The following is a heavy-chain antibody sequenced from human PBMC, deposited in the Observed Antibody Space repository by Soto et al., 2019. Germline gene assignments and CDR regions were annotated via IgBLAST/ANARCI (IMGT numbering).Heavy chain of an antibody. D-gene: IGHD5-12*01. CDR3: ARDPGGATYYYYGMDV. CDR2: ISYDGSNK. V-gene: IGHV3-30*03. Sequence: QVQLVESGGGVVQPGRSLRLSCAASGFSFTIFGMHWVRQAPGKGLGWVALISYDGSNKYYADSVKGRFTISRDNSKNSLYLQMNSLRAEDTAVYYCARDPGGATYYYYGMDVWGQGTTVTVSS. CDR1: GFSFTIFG. J-gene: IGHJ6*02.